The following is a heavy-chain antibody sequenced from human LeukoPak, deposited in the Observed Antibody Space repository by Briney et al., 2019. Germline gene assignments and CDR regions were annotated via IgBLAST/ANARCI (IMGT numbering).Heavy chain of an antibody. Sequence: GGSLRLSCAASGFTFNDYYMSWIRQAPGKGLEWLSYINIGGTNTHYADSVMGRFTISRDNAKKFLYLEMNNLRAEDTAVYYCATDGAGFDTWGQGVLVTVSS. CDR2: INIGGTNT. J-gene: IGHJ5*02. V-gene: IGHV3-11*01. CDR3: ATDGAGFDT. CDR1: GFTFNDYY.